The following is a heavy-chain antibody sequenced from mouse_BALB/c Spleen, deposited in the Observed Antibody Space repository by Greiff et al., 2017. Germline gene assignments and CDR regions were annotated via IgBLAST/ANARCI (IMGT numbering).Heavy chain of an antibody. J-gene: IGHJ2*01. CDR3: ARRDYYGSSLDY. D-gene: IGHD1-1*01. CDR1: GYTFTDYY. CDR2: VNPYNGGT. V-gene: IGHV1-19*01. Sequence: EVQRVESGPELVKPGASVKMSCKASGYTFTDYYMDWVKQSHGESFEWIGRVNPYNGGTSYNQKFKGKATLTVDKSSSTAYMELNSLTSEDSAVYYCARRDYYGSSLDYWGQGTTLTVSS.